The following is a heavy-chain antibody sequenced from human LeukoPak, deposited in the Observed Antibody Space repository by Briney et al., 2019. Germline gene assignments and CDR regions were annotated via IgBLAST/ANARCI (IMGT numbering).Heavy chain of an antibody. Sequence: GGSLRLSCAASGFTFSSYGVHWVRQAPGKGLEWVAVIWYDGSNKYYADSVKGRFTISRDDSKNTLYLQMNSLRAEDTAVYYCAKAPTVTTVYFQHWGQGTLVTVSS. J-gene: IGHJ1*01. CDR1: GFTFSSYG. D-gene: IGHD4-17*01. V-gene: IGHV3-33*06. CDR3: AKAPTVTTVYFQH. CDR2: IWYDGSNK.